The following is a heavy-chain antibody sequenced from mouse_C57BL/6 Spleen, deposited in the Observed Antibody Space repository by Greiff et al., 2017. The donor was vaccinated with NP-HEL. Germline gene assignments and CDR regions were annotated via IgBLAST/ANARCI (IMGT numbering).Heavy chain of an antibody. CDR1: GYAFSSSW. V-gene: IGHV1-82*01. CDR2: IYPGDGDT. CDR3: ARPGTYAMDY. D-gene: IGHD4-1*01. Sequence: QVQLQQSGPELVKPGASVKISCKASGYAFSSSWMNWVKQRPGKGLEWIGRIYPGDGDTNYNGKFKGKATLTADESSSTAYMQLSSLTSEDSAVYFCARPGTYAMDYWGQGTSVTVSS. J-gene: IGHJ4*01.